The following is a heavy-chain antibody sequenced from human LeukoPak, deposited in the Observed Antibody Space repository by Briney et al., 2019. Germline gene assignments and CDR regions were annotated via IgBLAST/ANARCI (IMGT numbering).Heavy chain of an antibody. Sequence: PSETLSLTCAVSGGSISGSNWWSWVRQPPGKGLEWIGEIYHSGSTNYNPSLKSRVTISVDKSKNQFSLKLSSVTAADTAVYYCARDRTVTTTDQNWFDPWGQGTLVTVSS. CDR1: GGSISGSNW. CDR2: IYHSGST. D-gene: IGHD4-17*01. V-gene: IGHV4-4*02. CDR3: ARDRTVTTTDQNWFDP. J-gene: IGHJ5*02.